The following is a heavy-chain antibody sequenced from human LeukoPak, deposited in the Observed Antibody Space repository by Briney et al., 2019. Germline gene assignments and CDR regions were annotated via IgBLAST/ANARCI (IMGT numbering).Heavy chain of an antibody. J-gene: IGHJ4*02. CDR3: AKKIGAPYDSSESYFLFDY. CDR2: ISGSAINT. D-gene: IGHD3-22*01. V-gene: IGHV3-23*01. CDR1: GFTFSSYA. Sequence: LPGGSLRLSCAASGFTFSSYAMSWVRQAPGKGLEWVSAISGSAINTYYADSVKGRFTISRDNSKNMLYLHLDDLRADDTAIYYCAKKIGAPYDSSESYFLFDYWGQGTLVTVSS.